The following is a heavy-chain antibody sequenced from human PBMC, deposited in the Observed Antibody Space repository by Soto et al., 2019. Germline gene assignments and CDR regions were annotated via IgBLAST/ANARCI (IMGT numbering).Heavy chain of an antibody. CDR2: ISAYNGNT. J-gene: IGHJ6*02. V-gene: IGHV1-18*04. D-gene: IGHD3-3*01. CDR3: AREHDFWSGYLNYYYVMDG. Sequence: ASAQFSCPPFGCFFASPGMCWVRLGPAQLLEWMGWISAYNGNTNYAQKLQGRVTMTTDTSTSTAYMELRSLRSDDTAVYYCAREHDFWSGYLNYYYVMDGWGQGTKVTV. CDR1: GCFFASPG.